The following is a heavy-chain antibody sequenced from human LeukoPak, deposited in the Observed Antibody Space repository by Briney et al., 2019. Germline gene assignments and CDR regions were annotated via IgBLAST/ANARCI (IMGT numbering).Heavy chain of an antibody. J-gene: IGHJ4*02. D-gene: IGHD3-22*01. CDR3: AREFAHYYDSSGYQPFDY. CDR1: GYTFTSYG. V-gene: IGHV1-18*01. CDR2: ISAYNGNT. Sequence: ASVKVSCKASGYTFTSYGISWVRQAPGQGLEWMGWISAYNGNTNYAQKLQGRVTMTTDTSTSTAYMELRSLRSDDTAVYYCAREFAHYYDSSGYQPFDYWGQGTLVTVSS.